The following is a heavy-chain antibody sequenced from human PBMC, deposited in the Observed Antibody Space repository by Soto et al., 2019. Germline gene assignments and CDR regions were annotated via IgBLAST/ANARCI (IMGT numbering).Heavy chain of an antibody. CDR1: GGSMNSYY. V-gene: IGHV4-59*01. CDR3: ATRFKYGSGTPPWDY. CDR2: IYYSGYT. J-gene: IGHJ4*02. D-gene: IGHD3-10*01. Sequence: PSETLSLTCTVSGGSMNSYYLSWIRQPPGKGLEWIGYIYYSGYTNYNPSLKSRVTISVDTSKNQFSLKLSSVTAADTAVYYCATRFKYGSGTPPWDYWGPGTLVTVSS.